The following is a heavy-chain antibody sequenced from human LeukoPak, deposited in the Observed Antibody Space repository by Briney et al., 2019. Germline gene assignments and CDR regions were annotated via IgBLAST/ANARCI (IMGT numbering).Heavy chain of an antibody. Sequence: GGSLRPSCAASGFTFNGSAMHWVRQASGKGLQWVGRITSKADYYATAYAASVKDRFTISRDDSKNTAYLQMNSLKTEDTAVYYCSRGGPYSDYWGQGTLVTVSS. D-gene: IGHD3-10*01. J-gene: IGHJ4*02. CDR2: ITSKADYYAT. V-gene: IGHV3-73*01. CDR3: SRGGPYSDY. CDR1: GFTFNGSA.